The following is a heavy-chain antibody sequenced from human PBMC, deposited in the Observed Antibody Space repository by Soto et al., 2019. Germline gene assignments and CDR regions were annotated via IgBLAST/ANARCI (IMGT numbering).Heavy chain of an antibody. Sequence: QVQLVESGGGVVQPGRSLRLSCAASGFTFSSYGMHWVRQAPGKGLEWVAVIWYDGSNKYHADSVKGRFTISRDNSKNTLYLQMNSLRAEDTAVYYCARDRITAGLDYWGQGTLVTVSS. CDR1: GFTFSSYG. CDR3: ARDRITAGLDY. CDR2: IWYDGSNK. V-gene: IGHV3-33*01. J-gene: IGHJ4*02. D-gene: IGHD5-18*01.